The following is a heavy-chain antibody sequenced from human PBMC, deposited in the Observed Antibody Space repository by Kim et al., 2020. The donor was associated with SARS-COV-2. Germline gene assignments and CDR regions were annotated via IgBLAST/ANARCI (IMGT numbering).Heavy chain of an antibody. CDR2: INNDGSDT. V-gene: IGHV3-74*01. CDR1: GFTFSSHW. J-gene: IGHJ5*02. CDR3: ARDYSAKRKFDP. Sequence: GGSLRLSCVASGFTFSSHWMQWVRQAPGKGLVWVSHINNDGSDTRYADAVKGRFTASRDNAKNTLYLQMNSLRVEDTAVCYCARDYSAKRKFDPWGQGTLVTVSS. D-gene: IGHD5-18*01.